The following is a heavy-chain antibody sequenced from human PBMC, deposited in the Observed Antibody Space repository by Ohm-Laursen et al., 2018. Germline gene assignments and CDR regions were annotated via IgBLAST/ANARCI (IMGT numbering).Heavy chain of an antibody. J-gene: IGHJ6*02. CDR1: GGTFSSYA. V-gene: IGHV1-46*01. CDR2: INPSGGST. D-gene: IGHD1-1*01. Sequence: ASVKVSCKASGGTFSSYAISWVRQAPGQGLEWMGIINPSGGSTSYAQKFQGRVTMTRDTSTSTVYMELSSLRSEDTAVYYCAREEHYYYGMDVWGQGTTVTVSS. CDR3: AREEHYYYGMDV.